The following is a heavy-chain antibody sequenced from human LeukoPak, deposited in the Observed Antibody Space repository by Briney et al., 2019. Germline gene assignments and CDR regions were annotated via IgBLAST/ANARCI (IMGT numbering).Heavy chain of an antibody. D-gene: IGHD3-10*01. J-gene: IGHJ6*03. V-gene: IGHV3-48*01. Sequence: GRSLRLSCAASGFTFSSYAMHWVRQAPGKGLEWVSYISSSSSTIYYADSVKGRFTISRDNAKNSLYLQMNSLRAEDTAVYYCARRGAGYYGSGSLWYMDVWGKGTTVTVSS. CDR2: ISSSSSTI. CDR1: GFTFSSYA. CDR3: ARRGAGYYGSGSLWYMDV.